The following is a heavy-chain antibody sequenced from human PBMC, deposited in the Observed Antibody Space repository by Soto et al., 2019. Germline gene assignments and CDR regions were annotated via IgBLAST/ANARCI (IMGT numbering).Heavy chain of an antibody. D-gene: IGHD3-22*01. J-gene: IGHJ6*02. V-gene: IGHV1-2*02. Sequence: ASVPVSVRASGYTFPGYYMHLVRQAPAQGLEWMGWINPNSGGTNYAQKVQGRVTMTRDTSISTAYMELSRLRSDDTAVYYCARNYYDSSGYYGRGYYYGMDVWGQGTTVTVSS. CDR1: GYTFPGYY. CDR3: ARNYYDSSGYYGRGYYYGMDV. CDR2: INPNSGGT.